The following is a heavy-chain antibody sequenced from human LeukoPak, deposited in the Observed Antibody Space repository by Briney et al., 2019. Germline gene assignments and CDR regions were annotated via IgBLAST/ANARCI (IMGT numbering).Heavy chain of an antibody. CDR3: ARTRLSYTLDY. CDR1: GGSISSSSYY. D-gene: IGHD2-2*02. V-gene: IGHV4-39*07. CDR2: IYYSGST. J-gene: IGHJ4*02. Sequence: PSETLSLTCTVSGGSISSSSYYWGWIRQPPGKGLEWIGSIYYSGSTYYNPSLKSRVTISVDTSKNQFSLKLSSVTAADTAVYYCARTRLSYTLDYWGQGTLVTVSS.